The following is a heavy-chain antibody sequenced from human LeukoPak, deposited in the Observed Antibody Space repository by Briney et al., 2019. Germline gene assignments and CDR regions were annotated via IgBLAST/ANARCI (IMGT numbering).Heavy chain of an antibody. D-gene: IGHD3-22*01. J-gene: IGHJ5*02. CDR2: INSDGSST. CDR1: GFTLNTYW. CDR3: ARETSGYHH. Sequence: GGSLRLSCAASGFTLNTYWMHWVRQAPGKGLVWVSRINSDGSSTSYADSVKGRFTISRDYAKNTLFLQMNSLRAEDTAVYYCARETSGYHHWGQGTLVTVSS. V-gene: IGHV3-74*01.